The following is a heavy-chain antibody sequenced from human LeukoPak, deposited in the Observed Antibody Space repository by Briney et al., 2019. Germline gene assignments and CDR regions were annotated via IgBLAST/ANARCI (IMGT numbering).Heavy chain of an antibody. D-gene: IGHD3/OR15-3a*01. V-gene: IGHV1-69*05. CDR3: AGSHPGLNWFDP. CDR1: GGTFSSYA. CDR2: IIPIFGTA. Sequence: ASVKVSCKASGGTFSSYAISWVRQAPGQGLEWMGGIIPIFGTANYAQKFQGRVTITTDESTSTAYMELSSLRSEDTAVYYCAGSHPGLNWFDPWGQGTLVTVSS. J-gene: IGHJ5*02.